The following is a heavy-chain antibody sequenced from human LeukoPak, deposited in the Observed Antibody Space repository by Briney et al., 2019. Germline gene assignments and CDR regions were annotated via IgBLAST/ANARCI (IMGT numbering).Heavy chain of an antibody. CDR2: ISGSGGST. Sequence: HPGGSLRLSCAASGFTFSSYAMSWVRQAPGKGLEWVSAISGSGGSTYYADSVKGRFTISRDNSKNTLYLQMNSLRAEDTAVYYCAKDQGFWSGYYKVNYYYGMDVWGQGTTVTVSS. D-gene: IGHD3-3*01. CDR3: AKDQGFWSGYYKVNYYYGMDV. V-gene: IGHV3-23*01. J-gene: IGHJ6*02. CDR1: GFTFSSYA.